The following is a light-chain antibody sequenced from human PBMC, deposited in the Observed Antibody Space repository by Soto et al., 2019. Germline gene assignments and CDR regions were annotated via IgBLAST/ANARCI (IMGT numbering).Light chain of an antibody. Sequence: QSVLTQPRSVSGSPGQSVTISCTGTNSDVGTFYFVSWYQQYPDKGPKLIIYDVTERPSGVPDRFSGSKSGNTASLTISGLQAEDEADYYCCSYAGSYTYVFGSGTKVTDL. CDR3: CSYAGSYTYV. V-gene: IGLV2-11*01. J-gene: IGLJ1*01. CDR2: DVT. CDR1: NSDVGTFYF.